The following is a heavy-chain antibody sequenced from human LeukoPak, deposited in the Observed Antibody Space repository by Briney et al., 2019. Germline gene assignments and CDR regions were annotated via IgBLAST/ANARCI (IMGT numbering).Heavy chain of an antibody. CDR2: LYSGSDT. J-gene: IGHJ2*01. CDR1: GFTVGSKY. V-gene: IGHV3-53*01. CDR3: ARVGDHFHWYFDL. D-gene: IGHD3-10*01. Sequence: GGSLRLSCAASGFTVGSKYMNWVRQAPGKGLEWVSILYSGSDTYYSDSVKGRFTISRDDSKNTLSLQMNSLRTEDTAVYYCARVGDHFHWYFDLRGRGTLVTVSS.